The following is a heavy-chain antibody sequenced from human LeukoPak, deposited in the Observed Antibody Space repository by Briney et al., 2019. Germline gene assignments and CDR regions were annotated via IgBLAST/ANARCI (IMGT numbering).Heavy chain of an antibody. CDR3: ARHVVVPAAMNWFDP. D-gene: IGHD2-2*01. J-gene: IGHJ5*02. CDR2: IYYSGST. CDR1: GGSISSYY. Sequence: PSETLSLTCTVSGGSISSYYWSWIRQPPGKGLEWIGYIYYSGSTNYNPSLKSRVTISVDTSKNQFSLKLSSVTAADTAVYYCARHVVVPAAMNWFDPWGQGTLVTVSS. V-gene: IGHV4-59*08.